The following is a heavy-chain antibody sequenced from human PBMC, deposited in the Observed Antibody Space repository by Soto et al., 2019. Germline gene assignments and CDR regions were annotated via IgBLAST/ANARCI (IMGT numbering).Heavy chain of an antibody. D-gene: IGHD3-3*01. CDR3: ERGGVIMGWFDP. CDR1: GGSISSGGYY. CDR2: IYYSGST. Sequence: QVQLQESGPGLVKPSQTLSLTCTVSGGSISSGGYYWSWIRQHPGKGLEWIGYIYYSGSTYYNPSLKSRVTIPVETSKNQLSLKLSSVTAADTAVYYCERGGVIMGWFDPWGQGPLVTVSS. V-gene: IGHV4-31*03. J-gene: IGHJ5*02.